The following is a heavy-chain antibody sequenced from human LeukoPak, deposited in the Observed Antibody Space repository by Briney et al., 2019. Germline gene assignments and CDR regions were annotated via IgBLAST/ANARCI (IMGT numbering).Heavy chain of an antibody. D-gene: IGHD2-2*01. CDR2: ISYDGSNE. CDR1: GFTFSTYG. CDR3: AKHPAYCGSASCYPYFDY. V-gene: IGHV3-30*18. J-gene: IGHJ4*02. Sequence: PGGSLRLSCAASGFTFSTYGMHWVRQAPGKGLEWVAVISYDGSNEYYADSVKGRFTISRDNSKNTLYLQMSSLRAEDTAVYYCAKHPAYCGSASCYPYFDYWGQGTLVTVSS.